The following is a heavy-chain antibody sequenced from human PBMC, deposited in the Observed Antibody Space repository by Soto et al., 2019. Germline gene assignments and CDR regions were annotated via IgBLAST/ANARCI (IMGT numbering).Heavy chain of an antibody. CDR3: VSQRTTVPTQAYFDY. D-gene: IGHD4-17*01. CDR1: GGSVTNSSYY. V-gene: IGHV4-39*01. J-gene: IGHJ4*02. CDR2: VYYRGRS. Sequence: SETLSLTCTVSGGSVTNSSYYWGWIRQSPGKGLEWIGSVYYRGRSYSKSSVKSRVTISVDTSKNRFSLSLNSVTASDTAVYLCVSQRTTVPTQAYFDYWGPGALVTVSS.